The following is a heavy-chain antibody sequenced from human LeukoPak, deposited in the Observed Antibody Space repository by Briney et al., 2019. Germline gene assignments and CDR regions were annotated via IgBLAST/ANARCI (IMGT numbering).Heavy chain of an antibody. D-gene: IGHD3-22*01. CDR3: ARGSTYYDSSGYYLGY. V-gene: IGHV1-46*01. J-gene: IGHJ4*02. CDR1: GYTFTSYY. CDR2: INPSGGST. Sequence: GASVKVSCKASGYTFTSYYMHWVRQAPGQGLEWMGIINPSGGSTSYAQKFQGRVTMTRDTSTSTVYMELSSLRSEDTAVCYCARGSTYYDSSGYYLGYWGQGTLVTVSS.